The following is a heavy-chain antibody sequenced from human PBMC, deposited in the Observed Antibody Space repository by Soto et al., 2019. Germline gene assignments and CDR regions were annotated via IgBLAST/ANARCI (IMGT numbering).Heavy chain of an antibody. J-gene: IGHJ4*02. CDR1: GFTFSIYA. D-gene: IGHD2-21*02. CDR2: IIYNGGDT. V-gene: IGHV3-23*01. Sequence: GGSLRLSCAASGFTFSIYAMTWVRQAPGKGLGWVSSIIYNGGDTSYADSVKGRFTISRDNSKNTLYLQMNSLRAEDAAVYFCAKAGDGGGFYFDYWGQGTLVTVSS. CDR3: AKAGDGGGFYFDY.